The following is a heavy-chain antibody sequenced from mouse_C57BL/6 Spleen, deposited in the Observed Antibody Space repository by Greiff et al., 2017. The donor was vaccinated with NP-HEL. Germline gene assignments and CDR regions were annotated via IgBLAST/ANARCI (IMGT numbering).Heavy chain of an antibody. CDR3: ARTYYYGSSPYYYAMDY. CDR1: GYTFTDYN. J-gene: IGHJ4*01. D-gene: IGHD1-1*01. V-gene: IGHV1-22*01. Sequence: EVQLQQSGPELVKPGASVKMSCKASGYTFTDYNMHWVKQSHGKSLEWIGYINPNNGGTSYNQKFKGKATLTVNTSSSTAYMELRSLTSEDSAVYYCARTYYYGSSPYYYAMDYWGQGTSVTVSS. CDR2: INPNNGGT.